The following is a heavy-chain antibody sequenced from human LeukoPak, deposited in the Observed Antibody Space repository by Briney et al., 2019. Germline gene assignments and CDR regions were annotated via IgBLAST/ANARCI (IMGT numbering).Heavy chain of an antibody. CDR3: AKGGYNYGYVDY. Sequence: GGSLRLSCAASGFTFSYYAMAWVRQAPGKGLEWVSSISGGSTYYADSVKGRFTISRDNSKNTLYLQMNSLRAEDTAVYYCAKGGYNYGYVDYWGQGTLVTVSS. CDR2: ISGGST. J-gene: IGHJ4*02. V-gene: IGHV3-23*01. CDR1: GFTFSYYA. D-gene: IGHD5-18*01.